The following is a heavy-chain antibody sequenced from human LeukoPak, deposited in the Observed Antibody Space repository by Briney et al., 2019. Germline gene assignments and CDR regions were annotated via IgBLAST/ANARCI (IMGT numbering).Heavy chain of an antibody. Sequence: GGSLRLSCAASGFTFSSYGMSWVRQAPGKGLEWVSAISGSGGSTYYADSVKGRFTISRDNSKNTVYLQMGSLRAEDMAVYYCARASYGFGNTWFDPWGQGTLVTVSS. J-gene: IGHJ5*02. V-gene: IGHV3-23*01. D-gene: IGHD3-16*01. CDR2: ISGSGGST. CDR3: ARASYGFGNTWFDP. CDR1: GFTFSSYG.